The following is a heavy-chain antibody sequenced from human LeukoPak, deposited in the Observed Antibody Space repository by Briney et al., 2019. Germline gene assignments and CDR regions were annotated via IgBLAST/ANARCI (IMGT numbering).Heavy chain of an antibody. V-gene: IGHV1-69*05. D-gene: IGHD6-19*01. CDR3: AKTHSSGWYDATYFDY. CDR1: GGTFSSYA. CDR2: IIPIFGTA. Sequence: ASVKVSCKASGGTFSSYAISLVRQAPGQGLEWMGRIIPIFGTANYAQKFQGRVTITTDESTSTAYMELSSLRSEDTAVYYCAKTHSSGWYDATYFDYWGQGTLVTVSS. J-gene: IGHJ4*02.